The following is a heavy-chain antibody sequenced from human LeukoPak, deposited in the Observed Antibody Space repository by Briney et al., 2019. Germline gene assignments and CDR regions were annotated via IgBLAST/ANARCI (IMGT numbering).Heavy chain of an antibody. CDR3: ARQHREYGRYCDL. CDR1: VYTFTSYG. D-gene: IGHD4-17*01. V-gene: IGHV1-18*04. Sequence: ASVKVSCEASVYTFTSYGISWVRHGPGQGLGWMGWISAHNGNTNYAQKLQGRVTMTTDTCTSGAYKELISLRAHVTVVECCARQHREYGRYCDLWPRGPRVSVS. J-gene: IGHJ2*01. CDR2: ISAHNGNT.